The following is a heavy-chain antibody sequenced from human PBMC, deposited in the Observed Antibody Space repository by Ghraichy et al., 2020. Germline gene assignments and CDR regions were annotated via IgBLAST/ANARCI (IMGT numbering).Heavy chain of an antibody. V-gene: IGHV3-7*03. CDR2: IKQDGSEK. J-gene: IGHJ6*03. Sequence: GGSLRLSCAASGFTFSSYCMSWVRQAPGKGLEWVANIKQDGSEKYYVDSVKGRFTISRDNAKNSLYLQMNSLRAEDTAVYYCARVESGNDFWSTYYENYYYYYMDVWGKGTTVTVSS. CDR3: ARVESGNDFWSTYYENYYYYYMDV. D-gene: IGHD3-3*01. CDR1: GFTFSSYC.